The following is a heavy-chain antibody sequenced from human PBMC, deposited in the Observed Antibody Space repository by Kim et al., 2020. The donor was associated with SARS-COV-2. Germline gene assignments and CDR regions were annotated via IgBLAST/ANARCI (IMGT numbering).Heavy chain of an antibody. D-gene: IGHD3-22*01. CDR1: GFTFNRYW. CDR2: INNDRTTT. J-gene: IGHJ4*02. V-gene: IGHV3-74*01. CDR3: ARRYYDSSGVYFFDY. Sequence: GGSLRLSCVASGFTFNRYWMHWVRQGPGKGLVWVSRINNDRTTTNYADSVKGRFTISRDNAKNTLYLQMNSLRVEDTAVYYCARRYYDSSGVYFFDYWGQGTLVTVSS.